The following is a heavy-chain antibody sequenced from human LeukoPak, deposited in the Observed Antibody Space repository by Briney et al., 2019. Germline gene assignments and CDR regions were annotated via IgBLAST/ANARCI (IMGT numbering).Heavy chain of an antibody. CDR1: GYTFTSHY. Sequence: ASVKVSCKASGYTFTSHYMHWVRQAPGQGLEWMGIINSSGDYTSYAQKFQGRDTMTRDTSTSTLYMELSGLRSEDTAVYYCARESDPYYFDYWGQGTLVTVSS. V-gene: IGHV1-46*01. CDR2: INSSGDYT. CDR3: ARESDPYYFDY. J-gene: IGHJ4*02.